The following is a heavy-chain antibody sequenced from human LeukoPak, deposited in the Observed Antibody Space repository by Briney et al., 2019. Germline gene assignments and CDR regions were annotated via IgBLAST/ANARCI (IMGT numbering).Heavy chain of an antibody. Sequence: GGSLRLSCAASGFTFSNYIMTWVRQAPGKGLEWVSGMSGSGGSTYYADSVKGRFTISRDNSKKTLYLQMNSLRAEDTAVYYCAKDPVLRYFDWQHIGLGLDYWGQGTLVTVSS. J-gene: IGHJ4*02. CDR1: GFTFSNYI. D-gene: IGHD3-9*01. V-gene: IGHV3-23*01. CDR2: MSGSGGST. CDR3: AKDPVLRYFDWQHIGLGLDY.